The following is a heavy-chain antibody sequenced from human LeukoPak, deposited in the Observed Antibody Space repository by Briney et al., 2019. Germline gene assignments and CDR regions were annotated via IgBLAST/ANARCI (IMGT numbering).Heavy chain of an antibody. Sequence: GGSLRLSCAASGFIFSNYWMHWVRQAPGKGLVWVSRINSDDSRKSYADSVKGRFTISRDNAKNTLYLQMNSLRADDTAVYYCTRDEDEELVRDYWGQGTLVTVSS. J-gene: IGHJ4*02. V-gene: IGHV3-74*01. CDR1: GFIFSNYW. CDR3: TRDEDEELVRDY. D-gene: IGHD6-13*01. CDR2: INSDDSRK.